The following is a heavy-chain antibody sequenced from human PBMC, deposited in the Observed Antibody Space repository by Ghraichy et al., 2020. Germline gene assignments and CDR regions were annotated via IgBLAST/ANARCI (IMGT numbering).Heavy chain of an antibody. Sequence: ESLNISCKGSGYIFTNSWIGWVRQMPGKGLEWMGIIDPVDSDTRYSLSFQGQVTMSADKSISSASLQWSSLKASDTALYYCARVAAGRDHRWYFDLWGRGTLVTVSS. V-gene: IGHV5-51*01. D-gene: IGHD6-6*01. J-gene: IGHJ2*01. CDR2: IDPVDSDT. CDR3: ARVAAGRDHRWYFDL. CDR1: GYIFTNSW.